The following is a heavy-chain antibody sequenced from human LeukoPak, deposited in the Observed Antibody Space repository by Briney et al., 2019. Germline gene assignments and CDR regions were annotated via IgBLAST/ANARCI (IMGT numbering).Heavy chain of an antibody. CDR1: GFTFSSYW. J-gene: IGHJ3*02. D-gene: IGHD3-22*01. CDR2: IKQDGSEK. V-gene: IGHV3-7*01. CDR3: ARPEALYDSSGHMSLSDAFDI. Sequence: GGSLRLSCAASGFTFSSYWMSWVRQAPGKGLEWVANIKQDGSEKYYVDSVKGRFTISRDNAKNSLYLQMNSLRAEDTAVYYCARPEALYDSSGHMSLSDAFDIWGQGTMVTVSS.